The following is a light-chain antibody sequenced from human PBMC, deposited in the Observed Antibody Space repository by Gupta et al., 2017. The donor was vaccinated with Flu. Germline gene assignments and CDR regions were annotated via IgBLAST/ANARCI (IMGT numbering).Light chain of an antibody. J-gene: IGKJ4*02. CDR2: SSS. V-gene: IGKV1-39*01. CDR1: PHIGMH. Sequence: PSPSSLAASVGDSVTLTCRASPHIGMHLNWYQQRPRKAPPPPIHSSSLLDNGFPSRLAASGSATLFAITITSLRPEVSASYYCQQSNRGLTFGGGAKVEIK. CDR3: QQSNRGLT.